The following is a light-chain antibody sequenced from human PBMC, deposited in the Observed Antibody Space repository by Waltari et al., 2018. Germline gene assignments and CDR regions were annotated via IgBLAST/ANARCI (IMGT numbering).Light chain of an antibody. V-gene: IGKV1-33*01. CDR3: QYFDNLPMFT. CDR1: QDIGGY. Sequence: IQLTQSPSSLAASVGDRVTLTCRASQDIGGYLNWYQQQPGKAPKLLIYKTSILKTGVPSRFSGGASRTDYTLTITNLQPADIATYYCQYFDNLPMFTFGPGTKVEIK. J-gene: IGKJ2*01. CDR2: KTS.